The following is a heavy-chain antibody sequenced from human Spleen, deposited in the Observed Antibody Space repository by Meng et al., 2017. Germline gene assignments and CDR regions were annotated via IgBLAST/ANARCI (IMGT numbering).Heavy chain of an antibody. D-gene: IGHD6-6*01. V-gene: IGHV1-2*06. CDR1: GYTFNGYY. CDR3: ARRGYSSSSFDS. CDR2: IHPDSGGT. Sequence: QVQLVQSGAEVRKPGASVKVSCKASGYTFNGYYIHWVRQAPGQGLEWMGRIHPDSGGTNSAQNFQGRVTMTRDTSISTAHMELSRLRSDDTAVYYCARRGYSSSSFDSWGQGTLVTVSS. J-gene: IGHJ4*02.